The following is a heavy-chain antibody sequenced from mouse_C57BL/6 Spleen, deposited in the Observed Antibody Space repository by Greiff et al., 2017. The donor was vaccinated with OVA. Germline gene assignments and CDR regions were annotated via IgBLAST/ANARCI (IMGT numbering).Heavy chain of an antibody. D-gene: IGHD2-1*01. CDR1: GYSFTSYY. J-gene: IGHJ4*01. CDR3: ARSKHGNYGAMDY. Sequence: VQLQQSGPELVKPGASVKISCKASGYSFTSYYIHWVKQRPGQGLEWIGWIYPGSGNTKYNEKFKGKATLTADTSSSTAYMQLSSLTSEDSAVYYCARSKHGNYGAMDYWGQGTSVTVSS. V-gene: IGHV1-66*01. CDR2: IYPGSGNT.